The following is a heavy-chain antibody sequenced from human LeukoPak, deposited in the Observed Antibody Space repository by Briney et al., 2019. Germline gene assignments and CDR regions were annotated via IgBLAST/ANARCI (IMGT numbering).Heavy chain of an antibody. V-gene: IGHV3-48*01. CDR3: ARDVATSGWATFY. CDR1: GFSFRSHG. J-gene: IGHJ4*02. Sequence: PGGSLRLSCAASGFSFRSHGMNWVRQAPGKGLAWVSYITSSGSSIYYADSVKGRFTISRDNAKNSLYLQMNSLRAEDTAVYYCARDVATSGWATFYWGPGTLVTVSS. CDR2: ITSSGSSI. D-gene: IGHD6-19*01.